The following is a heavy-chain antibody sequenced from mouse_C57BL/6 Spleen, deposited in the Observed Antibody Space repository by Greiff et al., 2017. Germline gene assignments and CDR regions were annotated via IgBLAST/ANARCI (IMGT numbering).Heavy chain of an antibody. CDR1: GYTFTDYY. CDR3: AKVYYGNYDWYFDV. V-gene: IGHV1-26*01. CDR2: INPNTGGT. J-gene: IGHJ1*03. Sequence: VQLQQSGPELVKPGASVKISCKASGYTFTDYYMNWVQQSHGKSLEWIGDINPNTGGTSYNQKFKGKATLTVDKSSSTTYMELRSLTSEDSAVEYCAKVYYGNYDWYFDVWGTGTTVTVAA. D-gene: IGHD2-1*01.